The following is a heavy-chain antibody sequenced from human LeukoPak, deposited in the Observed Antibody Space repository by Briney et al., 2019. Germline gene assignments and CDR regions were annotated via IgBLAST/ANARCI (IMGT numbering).Heavy chain of an antibody. J-gene: IGHJ4*02. CDR3: ARLRDDKHVYYY. V-gene: IGHV4-59*01. CDR1: GGSISSNY. Sequence: SETLSLTCTISGGSISSNYWSWVRQPPGKGLEWIGYIYYSGSTNYNPSLKSRVTISVDTSKNQFSLKLSSVTAAATAGYYCARLRDDKHVYYYWGQGSLVTVSS. D-gene: IGHD3-16*01. CDR2: IYYSGST.